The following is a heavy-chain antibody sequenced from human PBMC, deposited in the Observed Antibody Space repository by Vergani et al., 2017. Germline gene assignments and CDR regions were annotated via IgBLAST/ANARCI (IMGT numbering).Heavy chain of an antibody. CDR2: INPNSGGT. J-gene: IGHJ3*02. D-gene: IGHD2-21*01. CDR3: AREKGSGGILWLDAFDI. Sequence: QVQLVQSRAEVKKPGASVKVSCKASGDTFTGYYMHWVRQAPVQGLEWMGWINPNSGGTNYAQKFQGRVTMTTDTSTSTAYMELRSLRSDDTAVYYCAREKGSGGILWLDAFDIWGQGTMVSVSS. CDR1: GDTFTGYY. V-gene: IGHV1-2*02.